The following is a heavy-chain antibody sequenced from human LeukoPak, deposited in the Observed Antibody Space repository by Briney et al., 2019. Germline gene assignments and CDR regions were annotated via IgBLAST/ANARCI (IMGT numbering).Heavy chain of an antibody. Sequence: ASVKVSCKASGGTFSSYAISWVRQAPGQGLEWMGRIIPILGIANYAQKFQGRVTITADKSTSTAYMELSSLRSEDTAVYYCARPVSRGGSSDAFDIWGQGTMVTVSS. V-gene: IGHV1-69*04. CDR2: IIPILGIA. CDR3: ARPVSRGGSSDAFDI. CDR1: GGTFSSYA. D-gene: IGHD3-10*01. J-gene: IGHJ3*02.